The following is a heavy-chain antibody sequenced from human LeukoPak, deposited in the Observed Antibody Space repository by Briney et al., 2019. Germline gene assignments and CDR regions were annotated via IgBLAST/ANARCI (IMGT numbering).Heavy chain of an antibody. Sequence: PGGSLRLSCAASGFTFSSYAMSWVRQAPGKGLEWVSAISGSGGSTYYADSVKGRFTIFRDNSKNTLYLQMNSLRAEDTAVYYCAKVTDLGYCSSTSCYGFRPRAYSMDVWGQGTTVTVSS. CDR3: AKVTDLGYCSSTSCYGFRPRAYSMDV. J-gene: IGHJ6*02. CDR2: ISGSGGST. D-gene: IGHD2-2*01. CDR1: GFTFSSYA. V-gene: IGHV3-23*01.